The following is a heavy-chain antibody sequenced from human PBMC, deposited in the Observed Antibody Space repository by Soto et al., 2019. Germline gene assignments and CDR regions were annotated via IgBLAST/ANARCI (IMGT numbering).Heavy chain of an antibody. CDR1: GGSISSYY. CDR2: IYYSGST. D-gene: IGHD5-12*01. CDR3: ARVPYSGYVFDY. J-gene: IGHJ4*02. Sequence: LSLTCTVSGGSISSYYWSWIRQPPGKGLEWIGYIYYSGSTNYNPSLKSRVTISVDTSKNQFSLKLSSVTAADTAVYYCARVPYSGYVFDYWGQGTLVTVSS. V-gene: IGHV4-59*01.